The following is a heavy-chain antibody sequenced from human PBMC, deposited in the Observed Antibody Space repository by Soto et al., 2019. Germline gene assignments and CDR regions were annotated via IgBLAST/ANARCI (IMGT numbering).Heavy chain of an antibody. J-gene: IGHJ4*02. V-gene: IGHV1-69*10. D-gene: IGHD4-4*01. CDR3: ARGLQPAYSNYYFDY. CDR1: GGTFSSYA. Sequence: ASVKVSCKASGGTFSSYAISWVRQAPGQGLEWMGGIIPIFGIANYAQKFQGRVTITADKSTSTAYMELSSLRSEDTAVYYCARGLQPAYSNYYFDYWGQGTLVTVSS. CDR2: IIPIFGIA.